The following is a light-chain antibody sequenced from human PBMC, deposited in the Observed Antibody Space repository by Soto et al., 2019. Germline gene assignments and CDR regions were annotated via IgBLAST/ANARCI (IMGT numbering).Light chain of an antibody. V-gene: IGKV1-39*01. Sequence: DIQMTQSPSSLSASVGDRVTITCRASQSISSYLNWYQQKPGKAPKLLIYGASTVQSGVPSRFSGSRSGTDFTLTISSLQPEDFATYYWQQSDRAIRTFGPGTKVDIK. CDR1: QSISSY. CDR3: QQSDRAIRT. J-gene: IGKJ3*01. CDR2: GAS.